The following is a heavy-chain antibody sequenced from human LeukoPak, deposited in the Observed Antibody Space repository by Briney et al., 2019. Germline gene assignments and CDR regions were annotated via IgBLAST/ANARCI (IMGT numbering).Heavy chain of an antibody. CDR3: TTELDYGEGIDY. J-gene: IGHJ4*02. CDR2: IKSKTDGGTT. V-gene: IGHV3-15*01. D-gene: IGHD4-17*01. CDR1: GFTFSSYA. Sequence: PGGSLRLSCAASGFTFSSYAMHWVRQAPGKGLEWVGRIKSKTDGGTTDYAAPVKGRFTISRDDSKNTLYLQMNSLKTEDTAVYYCTTELDYGEGIDYWGQGTLVTVSS.